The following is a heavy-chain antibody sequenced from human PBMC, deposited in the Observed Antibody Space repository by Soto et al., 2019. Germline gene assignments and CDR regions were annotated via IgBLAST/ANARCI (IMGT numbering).Heavy chain of an antibody. D-gene: IGHD2-21*01. CDR2: MPYSVGV. CDR3: ARVGCNNGDCYRGCGP. Sequence: VQLQESGPGLVTPSQTLSLTCTVSGASITSGDFYWIWIRQQPGRGLEWIGYMPYSVGVSNNPSLRGRLRMSGATSKNQFSLTLSSVTAAYTAIYYCARVGCNNGDCYRGCGPCGPRALVTVSS. CDR1: GASITSGDFY. V-gene: IGHV4-31*03. J-gene: IGHJ5*02.